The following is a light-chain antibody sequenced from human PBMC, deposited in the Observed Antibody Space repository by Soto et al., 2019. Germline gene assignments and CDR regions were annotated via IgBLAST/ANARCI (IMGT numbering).Light chain of an antibody. V-gene: IGLV2-11*01. CDR3: RSSAGRYIYV. J-gene: IGLJ1*01. CDR2: DVN. CDR1: NTDIGTYNY. Sequence: QSALTQPRSVSGSPGQSVTISCTGTNTDIGTYNYVSWYQQHPGKAPKLMIYDVNKRPSGVPDRFSGSKSGNTASLTISGLQAEDEAHSYCRSSAGRYIYVLGTGTQVAVL.